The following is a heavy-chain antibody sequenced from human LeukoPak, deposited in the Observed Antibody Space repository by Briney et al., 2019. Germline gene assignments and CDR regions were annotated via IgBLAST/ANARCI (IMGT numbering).Heavy chain of an antibody. CDR1: GFTFSGYG. J-gene: IGHJ4*02. CDR2: ISYDGSDK. Sequence: PGRSLRLSCAASGFTFSGYGMHWVRQAPGKGLEWVALISYDGSDKYYADSAKGRFTISRDNSKNTLYLQMNSLRAEDTAVYYCARGVMAARLYYFDYWGRGILVTVSS. D-gene: IGHD2-21*01. CDR3: ARGVMAARLYYFDY. V-gene: IGHV3-30*03.